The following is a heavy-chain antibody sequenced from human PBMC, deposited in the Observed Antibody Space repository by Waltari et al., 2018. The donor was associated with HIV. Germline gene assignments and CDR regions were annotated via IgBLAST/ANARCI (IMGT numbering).Heavy chain of an antibody. V-gene: IGHV1-69*01. CDR3: ARDKAHNDVWSGYVS. CDR2: IIPLFGTV. CDR1: GGTVSSYA. J-gene: IGHJ5*02. D-gene: IGHD3-3*01. Sequence: QVQLVQSGAEVKKPGSSVKVSCKYSGGTVSSYAASWVRQPPGQGLWWMGGIIPLFGTVHYAQKFQGRVTITADVSTSTVYMELSSLRSEDTAVYYCARDKAHNDVWSGYVSWGQGTLVTVSS.